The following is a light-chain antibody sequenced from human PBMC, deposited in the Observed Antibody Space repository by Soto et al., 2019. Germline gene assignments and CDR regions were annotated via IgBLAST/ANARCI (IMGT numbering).Light chain of an antibody. Sequence: EVVMTQSPATLSVSPGERATLSCRANQSVSSNLAWYQQKPGQGPRLLIYGASTTAAGIPARFSGSGSGTEFTLTISSLQSEEFAVYSCQQYNYWPETFGQGTKGEIK. J-gene: IGKJ1*01. CDR3: QQYNYWPET. CDR1: QSVSSN. CDR2: GAS. V-gene: IGKV3-15*01.